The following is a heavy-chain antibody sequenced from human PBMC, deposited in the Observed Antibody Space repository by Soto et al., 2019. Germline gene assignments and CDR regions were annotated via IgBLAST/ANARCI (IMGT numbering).Heavy chain of an antibody. CDR2: IYWDDDK. Sequence: QITLKESGPTLVKPTQTLTLTCTFSGFSLDTSGVAVGWIRQPPGKTLEWLALIYWDDDKRYSPFLQSRLTIXXDXSIXQVVLTLTNMDPVDTATYYCAHRGKTTTTTYFFDHWGQGTLVTVSS. D-gene: IGHD1-1*01. CDR1: GFSLDTSGVA. J-gene: IGHJ4*02. V-gene: IGHV2-5*02. CDR3: AHRGKTTTTTYFFDH.